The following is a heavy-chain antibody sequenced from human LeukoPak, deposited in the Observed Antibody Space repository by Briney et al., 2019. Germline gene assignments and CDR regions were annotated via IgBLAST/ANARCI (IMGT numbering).Heavy chain of an antibody. Sequence: GASVKVSCKASGGTFSSYAISWVRQAPGQGLEWMGGIIPIFGTANYAQKLQGRVTITTDESTSTAYMELSSPRSEDTAVYYCAGKINYDSDYWGQGTLVTVSS. CDR3: AGKINYDSDY. CDR1: GGTFSSYA. CDR2: IIPIFGTA. J-gene: IGHJ4*02. D-gene: IGHD3-3*01. V-gene: IGHV1-69*05.